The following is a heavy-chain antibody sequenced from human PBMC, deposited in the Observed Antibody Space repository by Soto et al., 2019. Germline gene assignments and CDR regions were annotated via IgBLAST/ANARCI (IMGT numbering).Heavy chain of an antibody. Sequence: EVQLLESGGGLVQPEGSLRLSCAASGFTFTSYAMGWVRQAPGKGLEWVSVISSGGSIYYADSVRGRFTISRDNSKDTLSLQMNSLRAEDTAVYYCAKRRGAGGHFDYWGQGALVTVSS. CDR3: AKRRGAGGHFDY. J-gene: IGHJ4*02. D-gene: IGHD2-15*01. CDR2: ISSGGSI. CDR1: GFTFTSYA. V-gene: IGHV3-23*01.